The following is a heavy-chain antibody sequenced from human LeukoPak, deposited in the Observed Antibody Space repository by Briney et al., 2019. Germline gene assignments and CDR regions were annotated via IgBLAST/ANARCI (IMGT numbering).Heavy chain of an antibody. CDR3: ARAKYRLAVAGI. Sequence: SVKVSCKASGGTFSSYAISWVRQAPGQGLEWMGGIIPIFGTANYAQKFQGRVTITADGSTSTAYMELSSLRSEDTAVYYCARAKYRLAVAGIWGQGTMVTVSS. J-gene: IGHJ3*02. V-gene: IGHV1-69*13. D-gene: IGHD6-19*01. CDR2: IIPIFGTA. CDR1: GGTFSSYA.